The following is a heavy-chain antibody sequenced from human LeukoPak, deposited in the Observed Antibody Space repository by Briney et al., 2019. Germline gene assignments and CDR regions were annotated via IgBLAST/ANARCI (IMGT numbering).Heavy chain of an antibody. CDR1: QFTLSSYS. CDR3: ASELVLYPGEGY. D-gene: IGHD2-8*01. CDR2: ISSSSTYI. V-gene: IGHV3-21*01. Sequence: PGGSLRLSCAASQFTLSSYSMNWVRQAPGKGLEWVSPISSSSTYIYYADSVKGRFTISRDNAKNSLYLQMNSLRAEDTAVYYCASELVLYPGEGYWGQGTLVTVSS. J-gene: IGHJ4*02.